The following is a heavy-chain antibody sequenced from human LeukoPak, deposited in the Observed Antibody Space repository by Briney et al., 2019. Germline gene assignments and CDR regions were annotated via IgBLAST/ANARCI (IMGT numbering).Heavy chain of an antibody. CDR2: ITSDGGNK. D-gene: IGHD3-3*01. J-gene: IGHJ4*02. CDR3: ARGLSGTYSLDY. Sequence: GGSLRLSCAASGFTLSSYPMYWVRQAPGKGLEWVAIITSDGGNKFYADSVRGRFTISRDSFRNTLYLQMNSLIPEDTAVYYCARGLSGTYSLDYWGQGTLVTVSS. V-gene: IGHV3-30-3*01. CDR1: GFTLSSYP.